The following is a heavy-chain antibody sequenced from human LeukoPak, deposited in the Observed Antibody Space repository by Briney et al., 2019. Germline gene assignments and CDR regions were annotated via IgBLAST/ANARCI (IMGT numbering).Heavy chain of an antibody. CDR1: GGSISSGSYY. CDR2: IYTSGST. J-gene: IGHJ6*03. D-gene: IGHD6-19*01. V-gene: IGHV4-61*02. CDR3: ARDAISSGWYLDYYYYMDV. Sequence: SETLSLTCTVSGGSISSGSYYWSWIRQPAGKGLEWIGRIYTSGSTNYNPSLKSRVTISVDTSKNQFSLKLSSVTAADTAVYYCARDAISSGWYLDYYYYMDVWGKGTTVTISS.